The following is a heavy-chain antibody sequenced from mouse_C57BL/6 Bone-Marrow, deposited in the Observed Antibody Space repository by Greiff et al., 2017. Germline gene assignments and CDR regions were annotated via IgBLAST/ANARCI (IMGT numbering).Heavy chain of an antibody. V-gene: IGHV1-69*01. CDR1: GYTFTSYW. D-gene: IGHD1-1*01. J-gene: IGHJ3*01. CDR2: IDPSDSYT. Sequence: QVQLQQPGAELVMPGASVKLSCKASGYTFTSYWMHWVKQRPGQGLEWIGEIDPSDSYTNYNQKFKCKSTLPVDKSSSTAYMQLSSLTSEDSAVYYCSRSYYGWFAYWGQGTLVTVSA. CDR3: SRSYYGWFAY.